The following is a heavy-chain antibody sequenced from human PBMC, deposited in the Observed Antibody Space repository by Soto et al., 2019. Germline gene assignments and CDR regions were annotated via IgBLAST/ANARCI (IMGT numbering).Heavy chain of an antibody. CDR3: ARPLWEWLPPGRDYYYGMDV. J-gene: IGHJ6*02. V-gene: IGHV5-51*01. CDR2: IYPGDSDT. Sequence: PGESLKISCKGSGYSFTSYWIGWVRQMPGKGLEWMGIIYPGDSDTRYSPSFQGQVTISADKSISTAYLQWSSLKASDTATYYCARPLWEWLPPGRDYYYGMDVWGQGTTVTVSS. CDR1: GYSFTSYW. D-gene: IGHD5-12*01.